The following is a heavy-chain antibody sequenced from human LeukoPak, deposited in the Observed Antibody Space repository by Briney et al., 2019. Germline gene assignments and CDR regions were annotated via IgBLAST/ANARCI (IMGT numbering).Heavy chain of an antibody. Sequence: GASVKVSCKASGYTFTGYYMHWVRQAPGQGHEWMGWISAYNGNTNYAQKLQGRVTMTTDTSTSTAYMELRSLRSDDTAVYYCARDGYYDSSGYYLNCFDPWGQGTLVTVSS. V-gene: IGHV1-18*04. CDR3: ARDGYYDSSGYYLNCFDP. J-gene: IGHJ5*02. D-gene: IGHD3-22*01. CDR2: ISAYNGNT. CDR1: GYTFTGYY.